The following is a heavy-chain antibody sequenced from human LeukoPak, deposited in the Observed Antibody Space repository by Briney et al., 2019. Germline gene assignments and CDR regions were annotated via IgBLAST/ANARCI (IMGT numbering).Heavy chain of an antibody. D-gene: IGHD3-10*01. CDR3: AGRGSGSYFDY. CDR1: GFTFSSYA. Sequence: GGSLRLSCAASGFTFSSYAMSWVRQASGKGLEWVSGFSVSDQTTYYADSVKGRFTISRDNAKNTLYLEINSLRVEDTAVYYCAGRGSGSYFDYWGQGTLVTVSS. V-gene: IGHV3-23*01. J-gene: IGHJ4*02. CDR2: FSVSDQTT.